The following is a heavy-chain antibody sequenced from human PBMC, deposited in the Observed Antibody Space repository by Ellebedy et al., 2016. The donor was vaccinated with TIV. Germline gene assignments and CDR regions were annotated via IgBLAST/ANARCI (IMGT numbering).Heavy chain of an antibody. Sequence: GASLRLSCAASGFTVSSHYMTSVRQAPGKGLEWVSFIYADGRTYYADSVKGRFIVSRDNSKNTLYLQMNSLRVEDTAVYYCARDGGSYPFYSFDFWGQGTLVTVSS. CDR1: GFTVSSHY. D-gene: IGHD1-26*01. V-gene: IGHV3-66*01. CDR2: IYADGRT. J-gene: IGHJ4*02. CDR3: ARDGGSYPFYSFDF.